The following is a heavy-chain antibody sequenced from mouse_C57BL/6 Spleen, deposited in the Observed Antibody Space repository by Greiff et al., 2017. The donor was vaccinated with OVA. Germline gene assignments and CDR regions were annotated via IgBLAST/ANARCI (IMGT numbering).Heavy chain of an antibody. J-gene: IGHJ4*01. V-gene: IGHV6-3*01. CDR1: GFTFSNYW. Sequence: EVKLQESGGGLVQPGGSMKLSCVASGFTFSNYWMNWVRQSPEKGLEWVAQIRLKSDNYATHYAESVKGRFTISRDDSKSSVYLQMNNLRAEDTGIYYCTVYDYDEDAMDYWGQGTSVTVSS. CDR3: TVYDYDEDAMDY. CDR2: IRLKSDNYAT. D-gene: IGHD2-4*01.